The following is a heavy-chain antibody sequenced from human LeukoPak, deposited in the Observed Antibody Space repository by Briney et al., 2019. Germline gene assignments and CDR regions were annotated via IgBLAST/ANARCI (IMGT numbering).Heavy chain of an antibody. CDR3: AKKSGAPANFDY. J-gene: IGHJ4*02. D-gene: IGHD6-13*01. CDR2: ISGDGTTT. V-gene: IGHV3-43*02. CDR1: GWILDVHP. Sequence: PGGSLRLSCAASGWILDVHPRHWVRQRPGKGLEWVALISGDGTTTHFGDSVKGRFTISRDNSRNSLYLQMNSLRPEDTALYYCAKKSGAPANFDYWGQGTLVTVSS.